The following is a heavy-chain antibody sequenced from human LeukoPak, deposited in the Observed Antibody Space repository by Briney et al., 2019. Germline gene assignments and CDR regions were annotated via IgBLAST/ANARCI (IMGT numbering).Heavy chain of an antibody. J-gene: IGHJ4*02. CDR1: GGSISSSSSY. D-gene: IGHD4-17*01. CDR3: ARTSTVTYHFDY. Sequence: SETLSLTCTVSGGSISSSSSYGGWVRQPPGKGIEWIGCIYYSGRTYYNPSIKSQVTISVDTSKNQFSLKLSSRTAADTAVYYCARTSTVTYHFDYCGEGTLVTVSS. V-gene: IGHV4-39*01. CDR2: IYYSGRT.